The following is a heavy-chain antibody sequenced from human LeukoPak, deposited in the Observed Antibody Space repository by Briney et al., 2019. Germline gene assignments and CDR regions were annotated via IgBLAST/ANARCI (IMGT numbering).Heavy chain of an antibody. J-gene: IGHJ3*02. V-gene: IGHV1-18*01. CDR2: ISAYNGNT. CDR3: AMATLAHDAFDI. CDR1: GYTFTSYG. D-gene: IGHD2-15*01. Sequence: GASVKVSCKASGYTFTSYGISWVRQAPGQGLEWMGWISAYNGNTNYAQKLQGRVTMTTDTSTGTAYMELRSLRSDDTAVYYCAMATLAHDAFDIWGQGTMVTVSS.